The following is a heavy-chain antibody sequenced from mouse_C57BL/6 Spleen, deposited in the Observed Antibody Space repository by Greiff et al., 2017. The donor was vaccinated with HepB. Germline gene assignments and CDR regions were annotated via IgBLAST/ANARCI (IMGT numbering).Heavy chain of an antibody. Sequence: QVQLQQPGAELVRPGSSVKLSCKASGYTFTSYWMHWVKQRPIQGLEWIGNIDPSDSETHYNQKFKDKATLTVEKSHSTAYMQISSLTSEDSAVYYWARYYYGSSYWWYFDVWGTGTTVTVSS. CDR3: ARYYYGSSYWWYFDV. CDR1: GYTFTSYW. V-gene: IGHV1-52*01. D-gene: IGHD1-1*01. J-gene: IGHJ1*03. CDR2: IDPSDSET.